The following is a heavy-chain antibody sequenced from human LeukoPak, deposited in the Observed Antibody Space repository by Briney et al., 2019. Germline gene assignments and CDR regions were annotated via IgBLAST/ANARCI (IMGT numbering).Heavy chain of an antibody. CDR2: ITWNRDNI. V-gene: IGHV3-9*01. J-gene: IGHJ3*02. CDR1: GFTFDDYA. CDR3: ARVFRPSLTVFIIRGAFDI. D-gene: IGHD3-3*01. Sequence: GRSLRLSCTVSGFTFDDYAFHWVWQAPGKGLEWVSGITWNRDNIGYGDSVKGRFTISRDNDKNSLYLQMNSLRVEDTAVYYCARVFRPSLTVFIIRGAFDIWGQGTMVTVSS.